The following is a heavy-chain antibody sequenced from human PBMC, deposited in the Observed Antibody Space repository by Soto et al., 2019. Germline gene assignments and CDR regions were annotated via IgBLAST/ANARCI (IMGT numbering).Heavy chain of an antibody. V-gene: IGHV3-15*01. CDR2: IKSDAYGGAI. Sequence: EVQLVESGGGLVKPGGSLRLSCAGSGFTFSNAWMSWVRRAPGKGLEWVGRIKSDAYGGAIDYAAPVKGRFTISRDDSKNTLFLQMNNLRAEDTAVYSCTTTKGRLEPPTSDSGGQATPVIVSS. CDR3: TTTKGRLEPPTSDS. CDR1: GFTFSNAW. J-gene: IGHJ4*02. D-gene: IGHD2-8*01.